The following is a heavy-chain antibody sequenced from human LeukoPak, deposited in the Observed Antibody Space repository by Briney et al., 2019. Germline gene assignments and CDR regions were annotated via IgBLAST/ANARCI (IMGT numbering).Heavy chain of an antibody. CDR1: GFSFSSYA. CDR2: IKSKADGGTT. J-gene: IGHJ4*02. CDR3: TTLYSRGGY. V-gene: IGHV3-15*01. Sequence: GGSPRLSCAASGFSFSSYAMSWVRQAPGKGLEWVGRIKSKADGGTTDYAAPVKGRFTISRDDSKNTLYLQMNSLKTEDTAVYYCTTLYSRGGYWGQGTLVTVSS. D-gene: IGHD5-12*01.